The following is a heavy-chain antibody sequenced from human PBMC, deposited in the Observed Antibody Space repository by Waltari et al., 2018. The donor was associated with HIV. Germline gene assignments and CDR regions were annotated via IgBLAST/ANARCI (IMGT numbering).Heavy chain of an antibody. D-gene: IGHD2-15*01. CDR2: INPNNGGT. CDR1: GYTFTGYY. V-gene: IGHV1-2*02. J-gene: IGHJ4*02. CDR3: ARDICSGGSCYSYYFDY. Sequence: QVQLVQSGAEVKKPGASVKVSCKASGYTFTGYYMHWVRQAPGQGLEWMGWINPNNGGTKYEQKFQGRVTMTRDTYISTAYMELSRLRSDDTAVYYCARDICSGGSCYSYYFDYWGQGTLVTVSS.